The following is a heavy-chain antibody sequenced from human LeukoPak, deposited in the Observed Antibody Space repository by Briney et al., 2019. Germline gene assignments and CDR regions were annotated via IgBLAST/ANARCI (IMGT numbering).Heavy chain of an antibody. CDR1: GYTLTELS. D-gene: IGHD3-10*01. CDR2: FDPEDGET. CDR3: ATSDRFNGEFGY. J-gene: IGHJ4*02. Sequence: ASVKVSCKVSGYTLTELSMHWVRQAPGKGLEWMGGFDPEDGETIYAQKFQGRVTMTEDTSTDTAYMELSSLRSEDTAVYYCATSDRFNGEFGYWGQGTLVTVSS. V-gene: IGHV1-24*01.